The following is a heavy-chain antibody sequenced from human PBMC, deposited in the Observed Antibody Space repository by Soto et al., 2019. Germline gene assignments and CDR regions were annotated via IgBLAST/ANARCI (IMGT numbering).Heavy chain of an antibody. J-gene: IGHJ4*02. CDR3: TTERGGPAAIEGDYYFDY. CDR2: IKSKTDGGTT. CDR1: GFTFSNAW. V-gene: IGHV3-15*07. D-gene: IGHD2-2*01. Sequence: GGSLRLSCAASGFTFSNAWMNWVRQAPGKGLEWVGRIKSKTDGGTTDYAAPVKGRFTISRDDSKNTLYLQMNSLKTEDTAVYYCTTERGGPAAIEGDYYFDYWGQGTLVTVSS.